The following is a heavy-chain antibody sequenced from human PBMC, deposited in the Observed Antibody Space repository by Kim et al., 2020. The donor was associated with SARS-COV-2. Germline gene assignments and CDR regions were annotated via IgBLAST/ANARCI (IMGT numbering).Heavy chain of an antibody. D-gene: IGHD5-18*01. CDR2: IRSKANSYAT. V-gene: IGHV3-73*01. Sequence: GGSLRLSCAASGFTFSGSAMHWVRQASGKGLEWVGRIRSKANSYATAYAASVKGRFTISRDDSKNTAYLQMNSLKTEDTAVYYCTRQREVLQLWLGRYYYYGMDVWGKGTTVTVSS. CDR3: TRQREVLQLWLGRYYYYGMDV. CDR1: GFTFSGSA. J-gene: IGHJ6*04.